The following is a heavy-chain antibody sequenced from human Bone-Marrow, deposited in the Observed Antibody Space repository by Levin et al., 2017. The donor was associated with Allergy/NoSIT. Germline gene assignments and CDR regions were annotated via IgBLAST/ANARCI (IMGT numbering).Heavy chain of an antibody. CDR1: GGSISSDNYY. V-gene: IGHV4-31*03. Sequence: LRLSCTVSGGSISSDNYYWSWIRQHPGKGLEWIGYIYYSGSTYYNPSLKSRVTMSVDTSKNQFSLKVSSVTAADTAVYYCARDRREVGASTIDYWGQGTLVTVSS. CDR2: IYYSGST. D-gene: IGHD1-26*01. J-gene: IGHJ4*02. CDR3: ARDRREVGASTIDY.